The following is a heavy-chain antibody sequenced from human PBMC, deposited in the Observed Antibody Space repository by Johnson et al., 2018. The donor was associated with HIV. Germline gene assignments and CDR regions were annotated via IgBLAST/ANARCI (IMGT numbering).Heavy chain of an antibody. CDR2: ISYDGSNK. V-gene: IGHV3-30-3*01. CDR1: GFTFSSYA. J-gene: IGHJ3*02. Sequence: QVQLVESGGGVVQPGRSLRLSCAASGFTFSSYAMHWVRQAPGKGLEWVAVISYDGSNKYYADSVKGRFTISRDNSKNTLYLQMHSLRAEDTAVYHCARLRGAFDIWGQGTMVTVSS. CDR3: ARLRGAFDI.